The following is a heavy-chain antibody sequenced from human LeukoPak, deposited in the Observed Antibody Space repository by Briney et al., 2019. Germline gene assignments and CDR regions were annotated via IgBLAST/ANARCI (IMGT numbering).Heavy chain of an antibody. Sequence: PSETLSLTCTVSGGSISSYYWSWIRQPPGKGLEWIGYIYYSGSTNYNPSLKSRVTISVYTSKNQFSLKLSSVTAADTAVYYCARLAAAGSGNWFDPWGQGTLVTVSS. CDR2: IYYSGST. V-gene: IGHV4-59*01. J-gene: IGHJ5*02. CDR1: GGSISSYY. D-gene: IGHD6-13*01. CDR3: ARLAAAGSGNWFDP.